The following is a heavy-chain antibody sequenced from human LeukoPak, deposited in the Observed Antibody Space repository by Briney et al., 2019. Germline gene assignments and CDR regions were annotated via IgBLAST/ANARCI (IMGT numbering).Heavy chain of an antibody. CDR1: GFTFSSYA. CDR2: LSGSGGST. J-gene: IGHJ4*02. D-gene: IGHD3-22*01. CDR3: AKGYYYDSSGYYGY. V-gene: IGHV3-23*01. Sequence: GGSLRLSCAASGFTFSSYAMSWVRQAPGKGLEWVSALSGSGGSTYYADSVKGRFTISRDNSKNTLYLQMNSLRAEDTAVYYCAKGYYYDSSGYYGYWGQGTLVTVSS.